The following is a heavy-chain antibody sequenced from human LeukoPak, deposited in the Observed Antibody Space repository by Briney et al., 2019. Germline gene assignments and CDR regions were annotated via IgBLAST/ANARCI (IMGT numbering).Heavy chain of an antibody. CDR1: GFTFSSYW. CDR2: IKQDGSEK. CDR3: ARADRMYYYGSGKLY. D-gene: IGHD3-10*01. V-gene: IGHV3-7*03. Sequence: GGSLRLSCAASGFTFSSYWMSWVRQAPGKGLEWVANIKQDGSEKYYVDSVKGRFTISRDNAKNSLYLQMNSLRAEDTAVYYCARADRMYYYGSGKLYWGQGTLVTVSS. J-gene: IGHJ4*02.